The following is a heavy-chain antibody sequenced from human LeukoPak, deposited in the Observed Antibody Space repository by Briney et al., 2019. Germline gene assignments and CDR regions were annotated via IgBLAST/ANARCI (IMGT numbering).Heavy chain of an antibody. V-gene: IGHV5-51*01. D-gene: IGHD1-1*01. CDR1: GYIFTNYW. CDR3: ARIPTSFPDAFDI. CDR2: IYPSDSDT. Sequence: GESLKISCKGSGYIFTNYWIGWVRQMPGKGLEWMGIIYPSDSDTRYSPSFQGQVTISADRSISTAYLQWGSLKASDTAMYYCARIPTSFPDAFDIWGRGTMVTVSS. J-gene: IGHJ3*02.